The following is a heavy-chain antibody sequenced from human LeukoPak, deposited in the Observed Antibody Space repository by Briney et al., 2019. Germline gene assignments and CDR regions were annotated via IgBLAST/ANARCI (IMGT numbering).Heavy chain of an antibody. V-gene: IGHV1-8*01. CDR2: MNPNSGNT. CDR1: GYTFTSYD. CDR3: ARDSIAAAGTKVRRTDY. Sequence: GASVKVSCKASGYTFTSYDINWVRQATGQGLEWMGWMNPNSGNTGYAQMFQGRVTMTRNTSISTAYMELSSLRSEDTAVYYCARDSIAAAGTKVRRTDYWGQGTLVTVSS. D-gene: IGHD6-13*01. J-gene: IGHJ4*02.